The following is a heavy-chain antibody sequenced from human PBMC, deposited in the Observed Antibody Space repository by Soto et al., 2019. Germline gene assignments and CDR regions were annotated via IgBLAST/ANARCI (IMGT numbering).Heavy chain of an antibody. CDR1: GFTFSSDS. CDR3: AERDSSGCFHYFQH. Sequence: EVQLLESGGGLVQPGGSLRLSCAASGFTFSSDSMSWVRQAPGKGLEWVSGISARGDGTFYADSVKGRFTISRDTSKNTLYLQMNSLRSEDTAVYYCAERDSSGCFHYFQHWGQGTLVTDSS. J-gene: IGHJ1*01. V-gene: IGHV3-23*01. CDR2: ISARGDGT. D-gene: IGHD3-22*01.